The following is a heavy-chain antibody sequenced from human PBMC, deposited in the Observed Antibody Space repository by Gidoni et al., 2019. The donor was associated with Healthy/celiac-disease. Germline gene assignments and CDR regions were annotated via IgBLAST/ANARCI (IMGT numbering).Heavy chain of an antibody. CDR2: IYYSGST. Sequence: QVQLQESGPGLVKPSETLSLTCTVPGGSISSYYWSWIRQPPGKGLEWIGYIYYSGSTNDNPSLKSRVTISVDTSKNQFSLKLSSVTAADTAVYYCARTIGYCSSTSCYITHYYYYYMDVWGKGTTVTVSS. CDR3: ARTIGYCSSTSCYITHYYYYYMDV. CDR1: GGSISSYY. J-gene: IGHJ6*03. V-gene: IGHV4-59*01. D-gene: IGHD2-2*02.